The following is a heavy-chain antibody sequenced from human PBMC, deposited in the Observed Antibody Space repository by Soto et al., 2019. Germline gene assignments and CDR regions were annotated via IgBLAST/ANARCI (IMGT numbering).Heavy chain of an antibody. CDR3: ARGPRGMITFGGVIPQDY. CDR1: GYTFTSYD. D-gene: IGHD3-16*02. Sequence: QVQLVQSGAEVKKPGASVKVSCKASGYTFTSYDINWVRQATGQGLEWMGWMNPNSGNTGYAQKFQGRVIMTMNASLSTAYMELSSVRSEDTAVYYCARGPRGMITFGGVIPQDYWGQGTLVTVSS. V-gene: IGHV1-8*01. J-gene: IGHJ4*02. CDR2: MNPNSGNT.